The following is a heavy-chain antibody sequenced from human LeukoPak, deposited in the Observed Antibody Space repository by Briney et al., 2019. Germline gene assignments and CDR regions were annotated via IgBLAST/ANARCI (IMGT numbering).Heavy chain of an antibody. CDR2: INPNSGGT. CDR3: ARILTGTTKEYYFDY. V-gene: IGHV1-2*02. CDR1: GYTFTGYY. J-gene: IGHJ4*02. Sequence: ASVKVSCKASGYTFTGYYMHWVRQAPGQGLEWMGWINPNSGGTNYAQKFQGRVTMTRDTSICTAYMELSRLRSDDTAVYYCARILTGTTKEYYFDYWGQGTLVTVSS. D-gene: IGHD1-7*01.